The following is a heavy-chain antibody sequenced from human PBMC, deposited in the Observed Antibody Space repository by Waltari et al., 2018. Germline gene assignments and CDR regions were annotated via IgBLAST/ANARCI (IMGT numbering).Heavy chain of an antibody. D-gene: IGHD3-22*01. CDR2: LRNTGAT. CDR1: GDFPSDDH. Sequence: GLVKPSETLSLTCTVSGDFPSDDHWTWIRQAPGKGLECIAYLRNTGATKCTPSLQSRVTVSAVTSKKQFSLTLTSVTAADTAVYYCARLPTKYFDSIGWGFFDQWGQGILVTVSS. CDR3: ARLPTKYFDSIGWGFFDQ. V-gene: IGHV4-59*08. J-gene: IGHJ4*02.